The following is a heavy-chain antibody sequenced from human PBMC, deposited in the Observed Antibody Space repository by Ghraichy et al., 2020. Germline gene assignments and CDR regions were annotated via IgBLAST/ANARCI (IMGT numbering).Heavy chain of an antibody. CDR3: ARVGRPHGMDV. CDR1: NFTFSIFS. V-gene: IGHV3-21*01. CDR2: ISSSSTYI. Sequence: GSLNISCAASNFTFSIFSMNWVRQAPGKGLEWVSSISSSSTYIYYADSVKGRFTISRDNAKNSLYLQMNSLRAGDTAVYYCARVGRPHGMDVWGQGTTVTVSS. J-gene: IGHJ6*02.